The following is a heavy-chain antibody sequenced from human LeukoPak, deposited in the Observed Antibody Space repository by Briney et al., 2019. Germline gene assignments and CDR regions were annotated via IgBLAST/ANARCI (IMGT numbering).Heavy chain of an antibody. Sequence: ASVKVSCKASGYTFTSYDINWVRQATGQGLEWMGWMNPNSGNTGYAQKFQGRVTITRNTSISTAYMELSSLRAEDTAIYYCAKDEDQYCRTPSCPNSFDHWGQGILVTVSS. CDR2: MNPNSGNT. CDR1: GYTFTSYD. D-gene: IGHD2-2*01. CDR3: AKDEDQYCRTPSCPNSFDH. V-gene: IGHV1-8*03. J-gene: IGHJ4*02.